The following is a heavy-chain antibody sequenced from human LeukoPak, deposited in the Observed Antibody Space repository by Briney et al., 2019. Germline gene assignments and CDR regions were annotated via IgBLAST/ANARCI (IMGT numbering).Heavy chain of an antibody. CDR3: AKLLTGGYTYCETDC. V-gene: IGHV3-30*02. D-gene: IGHD5-18*01. CDR2: IRYDGSNE. CDR1: GFSFSSYG. J-gene: IGHJ4*02. Sequence: GGSLRLSCAASGFSFSSYGMHWVRHAPGEGLEWVAYIRYDGSNEYYADSVKGRFTISRDNSKNTLYLQMNSLKAEDTAVYYCAKLLTGGYTYCETDCWGQVILVTVSS.